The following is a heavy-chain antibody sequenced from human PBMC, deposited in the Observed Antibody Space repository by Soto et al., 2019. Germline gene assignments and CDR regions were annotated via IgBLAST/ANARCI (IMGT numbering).Heavy chain of an antibody. CDR1: GYSFTNYY. Sequence: VQLVQSGAEVRRPGASVKISCRTSGYSFTNYYLHWVRQAPGQGLDWMGTINPSDGSTIYAQKLQGRVTMTRDTSTSTVYTELRSLRSEDAAVYYCARDRLDFRSGYDAFDIWGQGTMVTVSS. J-gene: IGHJ3*02. V-gene: IGHV1-46*01. D-gene: IGHD3-3*01. CDR3: ARDRLDFRSGYDAFDI. CDR2: INPSDGST.